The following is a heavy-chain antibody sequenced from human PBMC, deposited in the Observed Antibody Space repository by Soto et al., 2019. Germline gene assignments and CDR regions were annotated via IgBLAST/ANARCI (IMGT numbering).Heavy chain of an antibody. CDR2: INHSGST. Sequence: SETLSLTCAVHGGSFSGYYWSWIRQPPGKGLEWIGEINHSGSTNYNPSLKSRVTISVDTSKNQFSLKLSSVTAADTAVNYCARVLVGWGSYYYYYGMDVWGQGTTVTVSS. CDR1: GGSFSGYY. D-gene: IGHD3-16*01. CDR3: ARVLVGWGSYYYYYGMDV. V-gene: IGHV4-34*01. J-gene: IGHJ6*02.